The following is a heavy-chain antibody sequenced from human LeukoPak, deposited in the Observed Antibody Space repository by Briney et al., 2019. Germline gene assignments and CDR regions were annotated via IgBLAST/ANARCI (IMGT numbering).Heavy chain of an antibody. CDR1: GASIRSGDYY. CDR2: IYDSGST. V-gene: IGHV4-30-4*01. CDR3: ARDCSGGSCYGAFDI. D-gene: IGHD2-15*01. Sequence: SQTLSLTCTVSGASIRSGDYYWSWIRQPPGKGLEWIGYIYDSGSTYYNPSLKSRITISVDTSENRFSLKLSSVTATDTAVYCCARDCSGGSCYGAFDIWGQGTMVTVSS. J-gene: IGHJ3*02.